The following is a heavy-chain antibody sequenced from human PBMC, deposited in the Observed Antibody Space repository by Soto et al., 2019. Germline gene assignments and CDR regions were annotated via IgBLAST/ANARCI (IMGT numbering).Heavy chain of an antibody. CDR2: INHDGSKT. D-gene: IGHD6-13*01. V-gene: IGHV3-74*01. CDR3: VREPWGFSGTWYDY. CDR1: QFSFSSYW. Sequence: GGSLRLSCAASQFSFSSYWMHWVRQVPGKGPAWVSRINHDGSKTEYADSVKGRFTISRDNTNNTLYLQMNSLRVEDTAMYYCVREPWGFSGTWYDYWGQGTLVAVSS. J-gene: IGHJ4*02.